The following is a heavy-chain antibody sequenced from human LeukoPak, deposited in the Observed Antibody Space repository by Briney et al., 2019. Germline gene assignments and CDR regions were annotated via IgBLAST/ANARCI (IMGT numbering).Heavy chain of an antibody. Sequence: GGSLRLSCAASGFTFSSYGMHWVRQAPGKGLEWVAVISYDGSNKYYADSVKGRFTISRDNSKNTLYLQMNSLRAEDTAVYYCAKGLGYYDSSGSPFDYWGQGTLVTVSS. CDR3: AKGLGYYDSSGSPFDY. D-gene: IGHD3-22*01. CDR1: GFTFSSYG. V-gene: IGHV3-30*18. J-gene: IGHJ4*02. CDR2: ISYDGSNK.